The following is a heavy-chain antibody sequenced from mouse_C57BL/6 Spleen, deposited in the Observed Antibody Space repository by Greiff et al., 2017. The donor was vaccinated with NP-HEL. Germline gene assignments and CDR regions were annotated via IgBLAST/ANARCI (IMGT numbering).Heavy chain of an antibody. D-gene: IGHD1-1*01. CDR2: IDPSDSDT. V-gene: IGHV1-52*01. CDR3: ARSLYSLYAMDY. Sequence: QVQLQQPGAELVRPGSSVKLSCKASGYTFTSYWMHWVKQRPIQGLEWIGNIDPSDSDTHYNQKFKDKATLTVDKSSSTAYMQLSSLTSEDSAVYYCARSLYSLYAMDYWGQGTSVTVSS. CDR1: GYTFTSYW. J-gene: IGHJ4*01.